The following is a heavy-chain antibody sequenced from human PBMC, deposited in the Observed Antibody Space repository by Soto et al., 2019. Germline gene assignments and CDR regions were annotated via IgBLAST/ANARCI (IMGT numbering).Heavy chain of an antibody. J-gene: IGHJ4*02. CDR2: ISSSGSTI. D-gene: IGHD3-10*01. Sequence: GGALRLSCSASGFTFSSYEMNWVRQAPGKGLEWVSYISSSGSTIYYADSVKGRFTISRDNAKNSLYLQMNSLRAEDTAVYYCARIDTYYGSGSVHLFDYWGQGPPVPVSS. CDR1: GFTFSSYE. V-gene: IGHV3-48*03. CDR3: ARIDTYYGSGSVHLFDY.